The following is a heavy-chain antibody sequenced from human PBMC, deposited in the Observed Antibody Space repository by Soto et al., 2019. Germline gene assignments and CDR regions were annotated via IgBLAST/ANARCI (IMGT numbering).Heavy chain of an antibody. Sequence: GGSLRLSCAASGFTFSSYSMNWVRQAPGKGLEWVSSISSSSSYIYYADSVKGRFTISRDNAKNSLYLQMNSLRAEDTAVYYCAMERGGLYWVSKEPDAFDIWGQGTMVTVSS. CDR2: ISSSSSYI. V-gene: IGHV3-21*01. CDR1: GFTFSSYS. D-gene: IGHD3-9*01. J-gene: IGHJ3*02. CDR3: AMERGGLYWVSKEPDAFDI.